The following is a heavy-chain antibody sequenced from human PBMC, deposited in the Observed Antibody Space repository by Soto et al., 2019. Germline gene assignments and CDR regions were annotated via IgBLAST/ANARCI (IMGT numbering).Heavy chain of an antibody. CDR3: ATPYGCFDY. V-gene: IGHV5-51*01. CDR2: IFPADSDT. J-gene: IGHJ4*02. Sequence: VWVRQMPGKGLEWMGIIFPADSDTRYIPSFQGQVTISVDKSTSTAYLQWSSLKASDTAMYYCATPYGCFDYWGQGTLVTVSS. D-gene: IGHD4-17*01.